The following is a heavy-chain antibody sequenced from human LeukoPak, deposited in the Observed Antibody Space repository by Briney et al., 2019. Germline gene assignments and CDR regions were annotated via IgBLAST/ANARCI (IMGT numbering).Heavy chain of an antibody. CDR3: ARLKYYDSTGYSPGYYMDV. CDR1: GGSIINYY. V-gene: IGHV4-4*07. J-gene: IGHJ6*03. CDR2: IYITGST. Sequence: SETLSLTCSVAGGSIINYYWSWIRQSAGTGLEWVGRIYITGSTTYNPSLQSRLSMSVDTSKNQFSLRLRSESAADTAVYYCARLKYYDSTGYSPGYYMDVWGKGITVTVSS. D-gene: IGHD3-22*01.